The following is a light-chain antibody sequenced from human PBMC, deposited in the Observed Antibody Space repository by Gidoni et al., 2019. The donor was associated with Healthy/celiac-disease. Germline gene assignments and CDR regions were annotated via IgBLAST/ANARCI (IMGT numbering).Light chain of an antibody. V-gene: IGKV1-39*01. CDR2: AAS. CDR3: QQSYSTPPA. CDR1: QSISSY. J-gene: IGKJ1*01. Sequence: DIQMTQSPSSLSASVGDRVTITSRASQSISSYLNCYQQKPGKAPKLLIYAASSLQSGVPSRFSGSGSGTDFTLTISSLQPEDFATYYWQQSYSTPPAFGQGTKVEIK.